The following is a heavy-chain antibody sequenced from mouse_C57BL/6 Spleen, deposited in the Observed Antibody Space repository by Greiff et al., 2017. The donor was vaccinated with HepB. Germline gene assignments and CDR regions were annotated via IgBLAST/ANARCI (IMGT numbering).Heavy chain of an antibody. D-gene: IGHD1-1*01. CDR1: GFSLTSYG. CDR3: ARNSYYGSSFYWYFDV. CDR2: IWSGGST. V-gene: IGHV2-2*01. Sequence: VQLVESGPGLVQPSQSLSITCTVSGFSLTSYGVHWVRQSPGKGLEWLGVIWSGGSTDYNAAFISRLSISKDNSKSQVFFKMNSLQADDTAIYYCARNSYYGSSFYWYFDVWGTGTTVTVSS. J-gene: IGHJ1*03.